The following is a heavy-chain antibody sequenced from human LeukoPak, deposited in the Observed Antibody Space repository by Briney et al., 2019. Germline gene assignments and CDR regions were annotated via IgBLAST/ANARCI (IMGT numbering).Heavy chain of an antibody. CDR3: ARVLSAAMWGGMDV. CDR1: GFTFSSYA. CDR2: ISYDGSNK. V-gene: IGHV3-30-3*01. D-gene: IGHD2-2*01. Sequence: GGSLRLSCAASGFTFSSYAMHWVRQAPGKGLEWVAVISYDGSNKYYADSVKGRFTISRDNSKNTLYLQMNSLRAEDTAVYYCARVLSAAMWGGMDVWGQGTTVTVSS. J-gene: IGHJ6*02.